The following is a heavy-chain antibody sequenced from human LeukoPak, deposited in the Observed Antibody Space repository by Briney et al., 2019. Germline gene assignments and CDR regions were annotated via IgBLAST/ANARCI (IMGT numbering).Heavy chain of an antibody. V-gene: IGHV3-48*01. CDR1: GFTFSSYS. CDR3: ARDLDGAVAFDI. D-gene: IGHD1-1*01. J-gene: IGHJ3*02. CDR2: ISSTDSTI. Sequence: PGGSLRLSCAASGFTFSSYSTNWVRQAPGKGLEWVSYISSTDSTIYYADSVQGRFTISRDNAKNSLYLLMNSLRAEDTAVYYCARDLDGAVAFDIWGQGTMVTVSS.